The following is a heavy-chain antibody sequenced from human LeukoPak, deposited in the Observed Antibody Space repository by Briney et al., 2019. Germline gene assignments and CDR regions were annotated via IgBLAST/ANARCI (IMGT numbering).Heavy chain of an antibody. CDR2: IKQDGSEK. CDR3: AREGSGSYYNPPYFYYYYYMDV. CDR1: GFTFSSYW. J-gene: IGHJ6*03. Sequence: PGGSLRLSCAASGFTFSSYWMSWVRQAPGKGLEWVANIKQDGSEKYYVDSVKGRFTISRDNAKNSLYLQMNSLRAEDTAVYYCAREGSGSYYNPPYFYYYYYMDVWGKGTTVTISS. D-gene: IGHD3-10*01. V-gene: IGHV3-7*01.